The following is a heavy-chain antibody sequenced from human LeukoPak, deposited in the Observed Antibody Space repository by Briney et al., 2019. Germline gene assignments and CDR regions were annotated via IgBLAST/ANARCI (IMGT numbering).Heavy chain of an antibody. D-gene: IGHD3-22*01. CDR3: ARHAATYYYDSRPLTLDAFDI. CDR2: IYYSGST. CDR1: GGSISSSSYY. J-gene: IGHJ3*02. V-gene: IGHV4-39*01. Sequence: SETLSLTCTVSGGSISSSSYYWGWIRQPPGKGLEWIGSIYYSGSTYYNPSLKSRVTISVDTSKNQFSLKLSSVTAADTAVYYCARHAATYYYDSRPLTLDAFDIWGQGTMVTVSS.